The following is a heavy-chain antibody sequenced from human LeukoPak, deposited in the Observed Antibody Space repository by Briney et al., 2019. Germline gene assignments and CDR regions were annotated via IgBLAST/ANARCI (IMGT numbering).Heavy chain of an antibody. CDR1: GFTFSSYA. Sequence: GGSLRLSCAASGFTFSSYAMSWVRRAPGKGLEWVSAISGSGGSTYYADSVKGRFTISRDNSKNTLYLQMNSLRAEDTAVYYCAKDRGVGYCSSTSCYNWFDPWGQGTLVTVSS. CDR3: AKDRGVGYCSSTSCYNWFDP. V-gene: IGHV3-23*01. D-gene: IGHD2-2*01. CDR2: ISGSGGST. J-gene: IGHJ5*02.